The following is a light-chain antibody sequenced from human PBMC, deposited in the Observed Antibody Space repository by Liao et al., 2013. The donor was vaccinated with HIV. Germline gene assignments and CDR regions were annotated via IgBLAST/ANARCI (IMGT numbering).Light chain of an antibody. CDR1: KLGDKY. J-gene: IGLJ3*02. CDR2: QDA. Sequence: SYELTQPPSVSVSPGQTASITCSGAKLGDKYACWYQQKPGQSPVLVIYQDARRPSGIPERFSGSSSGTTVTLTISGVQAEDEADYYCQSADSSGTCPVFGGGTKLTVL. CDR3: QSADSSGTCPV. V-gene: IGLV3-25*03.